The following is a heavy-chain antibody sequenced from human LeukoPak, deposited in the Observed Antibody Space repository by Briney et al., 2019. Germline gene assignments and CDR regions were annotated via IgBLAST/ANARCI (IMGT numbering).Heavy chain of an antibody. CDR1: GYTFTSYG. V-gene: IGHV1-18*01. D-gene: IGHD6-19*01. J-gene: IGHJ4*02. CDR2: ISAYNGNT. Sequence: ASVKVSCKASGYTFTSYGISWVRQAPGQGLEWMGWISAYNGNTNYAQKLQGRVTMTTDTSTSTAYMELRSLRSDDTAVYYCARDRSSGWYFPRVPLDYWGQGTLVTVSS. CDR3: ARDRSSGWYFPRVPLDY.